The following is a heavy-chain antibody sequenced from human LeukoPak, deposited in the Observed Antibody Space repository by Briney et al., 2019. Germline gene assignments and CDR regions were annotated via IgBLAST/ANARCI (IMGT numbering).Heavy chain of an antibody. V-gene: IGHV4-39*02. D-gene: IGHD2-21*01. Sequence: SETLSLTCTVSGGSISSSSYYWGWIRQPPVKGLEWIGSIYYSGSTYYNPSLKSRVTISVDTSKNQFSLKLSSVTAADTAVYYCARDLCGGDCYSEDAFDIWGQGTMVTVSS. CDR1: GGSISSSSYY. J-gene: IGHJ3*02. CDR3: ARDLCGGDCYSEDAFDI. CDR2: IYYSGST.